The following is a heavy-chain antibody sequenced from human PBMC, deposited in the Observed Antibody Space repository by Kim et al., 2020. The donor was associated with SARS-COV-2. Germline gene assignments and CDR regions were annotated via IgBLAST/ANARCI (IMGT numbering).Heavy chain of an antibody. CDR3: ARDMITFGGPFDY. CDR2: ISYDGSNK. J-gene: IGHJ4*02. D-gene: IGHD3-16*01. CDR1: GFTFSSYA. Sequence: GGSLRLSCAASGFTFSSYAMHWVRQAPGKGLEWVAAISYDGSNKSYADSVKGRFTISRDNSKNTLYLQMNSLRAEDTAVYYCARDMITFGGPFDYWGQGTLVTVSS. V-gene: IGHV3-30*04.